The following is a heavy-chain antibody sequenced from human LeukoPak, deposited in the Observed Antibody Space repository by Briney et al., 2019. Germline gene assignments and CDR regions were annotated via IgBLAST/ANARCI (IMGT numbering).Heavy chain of an antibody. CDR3: ASLQSGYLDLDY. CDR2: ISSSSSYI. J-gene: IGHJ4*02. V-gene: IGHV3-21*01. D-gene: IGHD3-22*01. CDR1: GFTFSSYS. Sequence: GGSLRLSCAASGFTFSSYSMNWVRQAPGKGLEWVSSISSSSSYIYYADSVKGRFTISRDNAKNSLYLQMNSLRAEDTAVYYCASLQSGYLDLDYWGQGTLVTVSS.